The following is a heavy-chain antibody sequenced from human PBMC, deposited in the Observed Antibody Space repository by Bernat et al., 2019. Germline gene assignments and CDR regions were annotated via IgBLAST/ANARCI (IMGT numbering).Heavy chain of an antibody. Sequence: EVQLLASGGGLAQPGGSLRLSCAASGFTFSSYAMSWVRQAPGKGLDWVSTFSGNGPTTYYADSVKGRFTISRDNSKNTVYLQMNSLRAEDTAIYFCTKDFSCTSTRCYVRPTEFDYGGQGTLVTVSS. D-gene: IGHD3-10*02. V-gene: IGHV3-23*01. CDR2: FSGNGPTT. CDR3: TKDFSCTSTRCYVRPTEFDY. CDR1: GFTFSSYA. J-gene: IGHJ4*02.